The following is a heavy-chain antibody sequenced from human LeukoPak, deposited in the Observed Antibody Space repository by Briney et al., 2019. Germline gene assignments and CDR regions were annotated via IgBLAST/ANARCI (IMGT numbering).Heavy chain of an antibody. D-gene: IGHD3-22*01. Sequence: PGGSLRLSCAASGFTFSSYGMHWVRQAPGKGLEWVAVISSDGSNEYSADSVKGRFTISRDNSKNTLYLQMNSLRAEDTAVYYCAKGVKYRPTYYYDSSGYPNWFDPWGQGTLVTVSS. CDR3: AKGVKYRPTYYYDSSGYPNWFDP. CDR1: GFTFSSYG. J-gene: IGHJ5*02. CDR2: ISSDGSNE. V-gene: IGHV3-30*18.